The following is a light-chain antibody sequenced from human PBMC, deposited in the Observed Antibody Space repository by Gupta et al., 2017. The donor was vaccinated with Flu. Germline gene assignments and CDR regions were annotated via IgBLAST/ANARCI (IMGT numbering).Light chain of an antibody. CDR2: CAS. CDR3: QQYDDWPRT. CDR1: QSVSSN. J-gene: IGKJ1*01. V-gene: IGKV3-15*01. Sequence: EIVMTQSPATLSLSPGDRATLSCRASQSVSSNLAWYQQKPGQAPRLLIYCASTRAAGLPARFSGSGSGTEFTLTISSLQSEDFAVYYCQQYDDWPRTFGQGTKVEIK.